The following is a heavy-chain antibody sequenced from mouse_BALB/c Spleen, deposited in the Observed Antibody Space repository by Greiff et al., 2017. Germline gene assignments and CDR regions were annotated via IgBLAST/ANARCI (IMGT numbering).Heavy chain of an antibody. CDR3: ARDSPYDYDGYAMDC. J-gene: IGHJ4*01. D-gene: IGHD2-4*01. Sequence: VQLVESGPGLVAPSQSLSITCTVSGFSLTSYGVHWVRQPPGKGLEWLGVIWAGGSTNYNSALMSRLSISKDNSKSQVFLKMNSLQTDDTAMYYCARDSPYDYDGYAMDCWGQGTSVTVSS. CDR1: GFSLTSYG. CDR2: IWAGGST. V-gene: IGHV2-9*02.